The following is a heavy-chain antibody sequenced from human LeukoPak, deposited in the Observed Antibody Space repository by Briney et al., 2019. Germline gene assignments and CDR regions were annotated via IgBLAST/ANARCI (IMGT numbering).Heavy chain of an antibody. J-gene: IGHJ4*02. CDR1: GYTFTSYD. Sequence: ASVKVSCKASGYTFTSYDINWVRQATGQGLEWMGGIIPILGTTNYAQKFQGRVTITADESTSTAYMELSSLRSEDTAVYYCASFSYDSSGYGGPYDFDYWGQGTLVTVSS. D-gene: IGHD3-22*01. CDR2: IIPILGTT. CDR3: ASFSYDSSGYGGPYDFDY. V-gene: IGHV1-69*13.